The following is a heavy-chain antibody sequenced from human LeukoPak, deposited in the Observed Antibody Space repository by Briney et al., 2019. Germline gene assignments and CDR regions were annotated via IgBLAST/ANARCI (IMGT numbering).Heavy chain of an antibody. CDR1: GFSVNSKY. CDR2: IYIGGNS. CDR3: ARGNMVIAAGGMDV. Sequence: GGSLRLSCAASGFSVNSKYMNWVRQAPGKGLEWVSVIYIGGNSYFADSVKGRFTISRDYSKNTLYLQMNSLRAEDTAVYYCARGNMVIAAGGMDVWGQGTTVTVSS. V-gene: IGHV3-53*01. J-gene: IGHJ6*02. D-gene: IGHD6-13*01.